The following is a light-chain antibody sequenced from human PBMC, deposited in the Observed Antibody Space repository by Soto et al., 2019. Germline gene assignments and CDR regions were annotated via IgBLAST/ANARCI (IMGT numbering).Light chain of an antibody. Sequence: DIQMTQSPSTLSASVGDRVTITCRASQSISSWLAWYQQKPGKAPKLLIYVASSLESGVPSRFSGSGSGTEFTLTISSLQPDDFATYYCQQYNSYSPATFGQGTKLEIK. V-gene: IGKV1-5*01. CDR2: VAS. CDR1: QSISSW. CDR3: QQYNSYSPAT. J-gene: IGKJ2*01.